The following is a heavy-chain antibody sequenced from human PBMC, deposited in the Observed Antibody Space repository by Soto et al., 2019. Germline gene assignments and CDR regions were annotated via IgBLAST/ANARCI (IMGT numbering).Heavy chain of an antibody. CDR2: ISSSSSTI. D-gene: IGHD2-2*01. CDR1: GFTFSSYT. Sequence: GGSLRLSCAASGFTFSSYTMNWVRQAPGKGLEWVSYISSSSSTIYYADSVKGRFTISRDNAKNSLYLQMNSLRAEDTAVYYCARDSFVVVPAAILFDYWGQGTLVTVSS. V-gene: IGHV3-48*01. J-gene: IGHJ4*02. CDR3: ARDSFVVVPAAILFDY.